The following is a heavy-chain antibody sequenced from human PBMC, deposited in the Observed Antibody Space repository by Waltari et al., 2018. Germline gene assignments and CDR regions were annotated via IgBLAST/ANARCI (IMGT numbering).Heavy chain of an antibody. CDR3: ARAPSIAARPLPYYYYYMDV. CDR1: GYTFTGYY. Sequence: QVQLVQSGAEVKKPGASVKVSCKASGYTFTGYYMHWVRQAPGQGLEWMGWINPNSGGTNYAQKFQGRVTMTRDTSISTAYMELSRLRSDDTAVYYCARAPSIAARPLPYYYYYMDVWGKGTTVTVSS. D-gene: IGHD6-6*01. J-gene: IGHJ6*03. CDR2: INPNSGGT. V-gene: IGHV1-2*02.